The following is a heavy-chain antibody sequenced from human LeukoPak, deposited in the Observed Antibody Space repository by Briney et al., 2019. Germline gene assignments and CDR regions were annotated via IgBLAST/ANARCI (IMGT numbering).Heavy chain of an antibody. CDR1: GYTLTEFS. J-gene: IGHJ5*02. CDR2: FDPEDGER. Sequence: ASVKVSCNVSGYTLTEFSMHWVRQAPGKGLEWMGGFDPEDGERLYAQKFQGRVTMTEDRSTGTAYMELSSLRSEDTAVYYCTTFSWFDPWGKGTLVTVSS. V-gene: IGHV1-24*01. CDR3: TTFSWFDP.